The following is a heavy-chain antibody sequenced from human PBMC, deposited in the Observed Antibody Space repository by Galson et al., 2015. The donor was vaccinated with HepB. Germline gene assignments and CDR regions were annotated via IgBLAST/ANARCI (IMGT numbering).Heavy chain of an antibody. V-gene: IGHV1-2*04. CDR2: INPNSGGT. CDR1: GYTFTGYY. D-gene: IGHD6-13*01. Sequence: SVKVSCKASGYTFTGYYMHWVRQAPGQGLEWMGWINPNSGGTNYARKFQGWVTMTRDTSISTAYMELSRLRSDDTAVYYCATDARRYSSSWTNLDYWGQGTLVTVSS. J-gene: IGHJ4*02. CDR3: ATDARRYSSSWTNLDY.